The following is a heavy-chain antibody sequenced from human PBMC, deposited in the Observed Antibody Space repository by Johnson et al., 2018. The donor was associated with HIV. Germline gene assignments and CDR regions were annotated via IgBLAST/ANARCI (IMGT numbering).Heavy chain of an antibody. CDR1: GFTFSSYG. J-gene: IGHJ3*02. Sequence: QVQLVESGGGVVQPGGSLRLSCAASGFTFSSYGMHWVRQAPGKGLEWVAFIRYDGSNKYYADSVKGRFTISRDSSEKTLYLQMNSLRPEDTAVYYWARGLELYLDLGWDDAFDIWGQGTIVTVAS. CDR3: ARGLELYLDLGWDDAFDI. V-gene: IGHV3-30*02. D-gene: IGHD1-26*01. CDR2: IRYDGSNK.